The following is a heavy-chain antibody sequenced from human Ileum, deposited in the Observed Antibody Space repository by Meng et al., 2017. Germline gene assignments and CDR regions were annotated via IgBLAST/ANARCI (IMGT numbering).Heavy chain of an antibody. CDR1: GGSISSGGYY. Sequence: QVHLQGSGPGLVQPSQNLSLPCTVSGGSISSGGYYWGWIRQHPGKGLELIGYIFYSGSTYYNSSLKSRINISVDTSKNQFSLKGSSVTAADTAVYYCARVRRGLGLRFDPWGQGTLVTVSS. V-gene: IGHV4-31*03. CDR2: IFYSGST. CDR3: ARVRRGLGLRFDP. J-gene: IGHJ5*02. D-gene: IGHD3/OR15-3a*01.